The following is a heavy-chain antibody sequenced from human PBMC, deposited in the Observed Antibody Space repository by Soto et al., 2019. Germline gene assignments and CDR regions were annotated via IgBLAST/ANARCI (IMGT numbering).Heavy chain of an antibody. CDR2: IYYSGST. CDR3: ARLYCSSTSCYSPYYYYGMDV. D-gene: IGHD2-2*01. J-gene: IGHJ6*02. V-gene: IGHV4-59*01. CDR1: GGSISSYY. Sequence: SETLSLTCTVSGGSISSYYWSWIRQPPGKGLERIGYIYYSGSTNYNPSLKSRVTISVDTSKNQFSLKLSSVTAADTAVYYCARLYCSSTSCYSPYYYYGMDVWGQGTTVTVSS.